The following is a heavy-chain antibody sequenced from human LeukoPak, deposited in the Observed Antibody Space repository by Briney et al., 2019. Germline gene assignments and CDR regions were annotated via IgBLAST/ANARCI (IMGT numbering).Heavy chain of an antibody. CDR2: ISAYNGNT. Sequence: GASVNVSCKASGYTFTSYGISWVRQAPGQGLEWMGWISAYNGNTIYAQRLQGRVNMTTDTSTSTAYMELRSLRSDDTAVYYCARVSGSGSYYGGYWGQGTLVTVSS. J-gene: IGHJ4*02. V-gene: IGHV1-18*01. CDR3: ARVSGSGSYYGGY. CDR1: GYTFTSYG. D-gene: IGHD3-10*01.